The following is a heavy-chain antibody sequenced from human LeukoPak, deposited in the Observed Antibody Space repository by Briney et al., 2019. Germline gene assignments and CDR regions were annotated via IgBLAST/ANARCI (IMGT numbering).Heavy chain of an antibody. CDR1: GFTFSSYG. Sequence: GGSLRLSCAASGFTFSSYGMHWVRQAPGKGLEWVSAISGSGGSTYYADSVKGRFTISRDNSKNTLYLQMNSLRAEDTAVYYCAKSGRFYYYYMDVWGKGTTVTVSS. V-gene: IGHV3-23*01. D-gene: IGHD3-16*01. CDR3: AKSGRFYYYYMDV. CDR2: ISGSGGST. J-gene: IGHJ6*03.